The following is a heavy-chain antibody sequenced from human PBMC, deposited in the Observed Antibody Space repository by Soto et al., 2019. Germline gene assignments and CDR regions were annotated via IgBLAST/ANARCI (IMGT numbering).Heavy chain of an antibody. J-gene: IGHJ4*02. Sequence: QVQLVESGGGVVQPGRSLRLSCAASGFTFSSYGMHWVRQAPGKGLERVAVISYDGSNKYYADSVKGRFTISRDNSKNSLYLQLSSLRAEDTAVYYCAKDPSPFIVVVVAARPDYCGQGTLVTVSS. CDR1: GFTFSSYG. V-gene: IGHV3-30*18. D-gene: IGHD2-15*01. CDR2: ISYDGSNK. CDR3: AKDPSPFIVVVVAARPDY.